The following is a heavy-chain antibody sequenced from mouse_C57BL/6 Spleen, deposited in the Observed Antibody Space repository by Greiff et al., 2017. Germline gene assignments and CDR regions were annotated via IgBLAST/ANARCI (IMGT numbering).Heavy chain of an antibody. CDR1: GYTFTSYW. Sequence: QVQLQQPGAELVKPGASVKMSCKASGYTFTSYWITWVKQRPGQGLEWIGDIYPGSGSTNYNEKFKSKATLTVDTSSSTAYMQLSSLTSEDSAVYYCARGGVITTVVATENAMDYWGQGTSVTVSS. CDR3: ARGGVITTVVATENAMDY. CDR2: IYPGSGST. J-gene: IGHJ4*01. D-gene: IGHD1-1*01. V-gene: IGHV1-55*01.